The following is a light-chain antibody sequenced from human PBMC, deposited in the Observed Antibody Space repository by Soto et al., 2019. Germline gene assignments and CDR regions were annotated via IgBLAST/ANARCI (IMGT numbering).Light chain of an antibody. J-gene: IGKJ2*01. CDR1: QSIGNS. Sequence: DIQMTQSPSSLSASVGDRVTITCRASQSIGNSLNWYQQKPGSAPKVLIYAASNLQSGVPSKFSGSGSGTDFTLTIDSLQPEEFAIYYCQQSSTTPYTFGQGPSWRSN. CDR2: AAS. V-gene: IGKV1-39*01. CDR3: QQSSTTPYT.